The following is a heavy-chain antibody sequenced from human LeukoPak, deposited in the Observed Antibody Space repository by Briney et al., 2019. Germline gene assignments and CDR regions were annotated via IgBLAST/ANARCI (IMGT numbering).Heavy chain of an antibody. J-gene: IGHJ4*02. CDR3: ARALTPSSWYPLPSGDTLDY. D-gene: IGHD6-13*01. CDR1: GGSFSGYY. Sequence: SETLSLTCAVYGGSFSGYYWSWIRQPPGKGLEWIGEINHSGSTNYNPSLKSRVTISVDTSKNQFSLKLSSVTAADTAVYYCARALTPSSWYPLPSGDTLDYRGQGTLVTVSS. V-gene: IGHV4-34*01. CDR2: INHSGST.